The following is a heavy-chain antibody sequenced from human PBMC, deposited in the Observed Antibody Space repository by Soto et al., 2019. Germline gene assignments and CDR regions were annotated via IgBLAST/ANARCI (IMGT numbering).Heavy chain of an antibody. V-gene: IGHV4-59*01. J-gene: IGHJ4*02. CDR2: IYYSGST. CDR3: ARVLCGSWTPVDY. Sequence: SETLSLTCTVSGGSISSYYWSWIRQPPGKGLEWIGYIYYSGSTNYNPSLKSRVTISVDTSKNQISLKLSSVTAADTAVYYCARVLCGSWTPVDYWGQGNLVTVSS. CDR1: GGSISSYY. D-gene: IGHD6-13*01.